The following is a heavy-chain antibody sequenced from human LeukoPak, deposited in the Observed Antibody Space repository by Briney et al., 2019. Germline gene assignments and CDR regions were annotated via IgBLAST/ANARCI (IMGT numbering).Heavy chain of an antibody. V-gene: IGHV4-59*01. CDR3: ARGPRLGFTDY. D-gene: IGHD3-16*01. CDR2: IYYSGST. Sequence: PSETLSLPCTVSVDSISSYYWSWLRQPPGKGLEWVGYIYYSGSTNYNPSLKSRVPISVDTSQNQFSLKLSSVTAADTAVYYCARGPRLGFTDYWGQGTLVTVSS. J-gene: IGHJ4*02. CDR1: VDSISSYY.